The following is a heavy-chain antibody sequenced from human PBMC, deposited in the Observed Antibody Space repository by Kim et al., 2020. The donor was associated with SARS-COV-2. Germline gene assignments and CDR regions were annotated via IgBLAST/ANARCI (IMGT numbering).Heavy chain of an antibody. J-gene: IGHJ4*02. Sequence: ADSVKGQFTISRHNSKNTLYLQMNSLRAEDTAVYYCARGNSSGYSYYFDYWGQGTLVTVSS. CDR3: ARGNSSGYSYYFDY. D-gene: IGHD3-22*01. V-gene: IGHV3-53*04.